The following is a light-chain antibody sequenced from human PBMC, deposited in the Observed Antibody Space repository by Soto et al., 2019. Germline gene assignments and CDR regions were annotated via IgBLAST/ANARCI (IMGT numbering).Light chain of an antibody. CDR2: GAS. V-gene: IGKV3-20*01. Sequence: VLTQSPGTLSLSPGESATLSCRASQTVSITYLTWYQQKPGQAPRLLIFGASKRATGIPDRFSGSGSGRDFTLTISGLEPEDFAVYYCQQYGSSPITFGQGTRLEIK. J-gene: IGKJ5*01. CDR1: QTVSITY. CDR3: QQYGSSPIT.